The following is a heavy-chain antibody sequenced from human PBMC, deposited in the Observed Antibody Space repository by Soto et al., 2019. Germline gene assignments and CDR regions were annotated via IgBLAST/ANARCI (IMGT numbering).Heavy chain of an antibody. D-gene: IGHD3-22*01. Sequence: QVQLQESGPGLVKPSQTLSLTCTVSGGSISSGDYYWSWIRQHPGKGLEWIGYIYYSGSTYYNPSIKSPVTISVDTSKNQFSLKLSSVTAADTAVYYSARENDSSGYSNWFDPWGQGTLVTVSS. J-gene: IGHJ5*02. CDR1: GGSISSGDYY. CDR2: IYYSGST. CDR3: ARENDSSGYSNWFDP. V-gene: IGHV4-31*01.